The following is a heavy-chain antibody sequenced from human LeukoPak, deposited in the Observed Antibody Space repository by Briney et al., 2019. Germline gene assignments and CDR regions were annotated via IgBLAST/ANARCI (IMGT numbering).Heavy chain of an antibody. CDR1: GVSISSYY. Sequence: SETLSLTCTVSGVSISSYYWSWIRQPPGKGLEWIGYIYYTGSTSYNPSLKSRVTISVGTSKNQFSLKMNSMTAADTAVYYCARSYGSGSYVFDYWGQGTLVTVSS. CDR3: ARSYGSGSYVFDY. D-gene: IGHD3-10*01. J-gene: IGHJ4*02. V-gene: IGHV4-59*01. CDR2: IYYTGST.